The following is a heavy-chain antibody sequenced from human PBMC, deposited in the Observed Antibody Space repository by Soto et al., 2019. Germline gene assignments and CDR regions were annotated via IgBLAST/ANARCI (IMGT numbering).Heavy chain of an antibody. J-gene: IGHJ4*02. V-gene: IGHV4-31*03. CDR3: ARGHSSGYYRVDY. D-gene: IGHD3-22*01. CDR1: GGSISSGGYY. CDR2: IYYSGST. Sequence: QVQLQESGPGLVKPSQTLSLTCTVSGGSISSGGYYWSWIRQHPGKGLEWIGYIYYSGSTYYNPPRTSRVTIAVDTSKNQFSLKLSSVTAADTAVYYCARGHSSGYYRVDYWGQGTLVTVSS.